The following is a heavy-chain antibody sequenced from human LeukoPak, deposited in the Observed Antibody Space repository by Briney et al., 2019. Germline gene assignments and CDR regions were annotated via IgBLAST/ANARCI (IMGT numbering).Heavy chain of an antibody. D-gene: IGHD3-10*01. Sequence: GGSLRLSCAVSGITLSNYGKSWVRQAPGKGLEWVAGISDSGGSTNYADSVKGRFTISRDNAKNTLYLQMNSLRAEDTAVYFCAKRGVVIRVILVGFHKQAYYFDSWGQGALVIVSS. CDR2: ISDSGGST. V-gene: IGHV3-23*01. J-gene: IGHJ4*02. CDR3: AKRGVVIRVILVGFHKQAYYFDS. CDR1: GITLSNYG.